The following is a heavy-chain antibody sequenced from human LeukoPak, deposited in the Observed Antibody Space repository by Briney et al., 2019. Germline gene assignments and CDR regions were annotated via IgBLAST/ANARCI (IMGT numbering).Heavy chain of an antibody. CDR2: IKGDGSST. J-gene: IGHJ6*02. CDR3: ARGNYHAMDV. V-gene: IGHV3-74*01. Sequence: GGSLRLSCAASGFTFSNYWMHWVRQTPGEGLVCVSLIKGDGSSTTYADSVKGRFTISRDNAKNTVYLQMNSLRAEDTAVYYCARGNYHAMDVWGQGTTATVSS. CDR1: GFTFSNYW.